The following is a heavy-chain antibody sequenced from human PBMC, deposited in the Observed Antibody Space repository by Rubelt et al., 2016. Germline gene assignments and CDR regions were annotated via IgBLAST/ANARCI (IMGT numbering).Heavy chain of an antibody. CDR1: GYTFTSYG. D-gene: IGHD2-2*01. J-gene: IGHJ3*02. Sequence: QVQLVQSGAEVKKPGASVKVSCKASGYTFTSYGISWVRQAPGQGLEWMGWISAYNGNTNYAQKPQGRVRRTPDTSPSTADMELRGLRSDDTAVYYCAGDVSVVGPAAPDAFDIWGQGTMVTVSS. V-gene: IGHV1-18*01. CDR3: AGDVSVVGPAAPDAFDI. CDR2: ISAYNGNT.